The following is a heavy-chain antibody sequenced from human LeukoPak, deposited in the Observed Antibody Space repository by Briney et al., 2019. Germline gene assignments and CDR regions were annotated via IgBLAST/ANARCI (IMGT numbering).Heavy chain of an antibody. CDR3: ATVTHLEEDAFDI. V-gene: IGHV1-24*01. Sequence: ASVTVSSTVSGYTLTELSMHWVRPARAKGREWMGGFDPEDGETINAQKFQGRVTMTEDTSTDTAYMELCSLRSEDTAVYYCATVTHLEEDAFDIWGQGTMVTVSS. CDR1: GYTLTELS. J-gene: IGHJ3*02. CDR2: FDPEDGET.